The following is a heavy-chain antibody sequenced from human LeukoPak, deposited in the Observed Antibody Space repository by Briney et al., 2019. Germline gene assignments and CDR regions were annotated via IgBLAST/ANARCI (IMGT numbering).Heavy chain of an antibody. CDR1: GITLSNYG. J-gene: IGHJ4*02. CDR2: ISDSGGRT. V-gene: IGHV3-23*01. D-gene: IGHD3-22*01. Sequence: GGSLRLSCAVSGITLSNYGMSWVRQAPGKGLEWVAGISDSGGRTNYADSVKGRFPISRDNPKNTLYLKMNSLRVEDTAVYFCAKRGVVIRVILVGFHKEAYYFDSWGEGALVTVSS. CDR3: AKRGVVIRVILVGFHKEAYYFDS.